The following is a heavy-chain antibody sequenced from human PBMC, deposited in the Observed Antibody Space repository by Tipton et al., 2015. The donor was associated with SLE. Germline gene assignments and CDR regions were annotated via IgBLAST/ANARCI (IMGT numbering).Heavy chain of an antibody. CDR2: ISSGSLSM. V-gene: IGHV3-21*03. CDR1: GFTFNDQR. CDR3: ARVQYSSGSYFFDY. D-gene: IGHD6-19*01. J-gene: IGHJ4*02. Sequence: GSLRLSCAASGFTFNDQRMTWVRQAPGKGLEWVSSISSGSLSMYYGDSVKGRFTISRDNAKNSLYLQMNSLREDDTAVYYCARVQYSSGSYFFDYWGQGILVSVSS.